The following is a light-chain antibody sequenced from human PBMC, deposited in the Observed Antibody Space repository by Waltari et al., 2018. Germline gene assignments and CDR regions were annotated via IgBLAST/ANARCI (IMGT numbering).Light chain of an antibody. CDR2: GAS. CDR1: QGVSSTY. CDR3: QQYGTSLIT. J-gene: IGKJ5*01. Sequence: EILLTQSPGTLPLSPGDTATLVCRPSQGVSSTYLAWFQHKPAQAPRLVIFGASSRATGIPERFSGSGSGTDFTLTINSLEPEDFAGYYCQQYGTSLITFGQGTRLEIK. V-gene: IGKV3-20*01.